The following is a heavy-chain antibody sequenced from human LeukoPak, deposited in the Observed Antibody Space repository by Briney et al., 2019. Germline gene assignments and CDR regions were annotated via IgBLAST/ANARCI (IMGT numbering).Heavy chain of an antibody. Sequence: SETLSLTCTVSGGSISSYYWSWIRQPPGKGLEWIGYIYYSGSTNYNPSLKSRVTISVDTSKNQFSLKLSSVTAADTAVYYCASDEVGSGSFDYWGQGTLVTVSS. CDR1: GGSISSYY. V-gene: IGHV4-59*01. CDR2: IYYSGST. J-gene: IGHJ4*02. CDR3: ASDEVGSGSFDY. D-gene: IGHD3-10*01.